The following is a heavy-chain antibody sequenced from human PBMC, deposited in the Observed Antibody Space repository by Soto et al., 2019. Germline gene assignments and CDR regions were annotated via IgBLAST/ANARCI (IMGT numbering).Heavy chain of an antibody. CDR2: IDTSGTKI. Sequence: PGGSLRLSCAASGYTFSDYYMSWIRQAPGKGLEWISYIDTSGTKIYYADSVKGRFTITRDNAKNSLYLEMNSLRDEDTAVYYCAKDTRRGYDPWGQGTLVTVSS. V-gene: IGHV3-11*01. J-gene: IGHJ5*02. CDR3: AKDTRRGYDP. CDR1: GYTFSDYY.